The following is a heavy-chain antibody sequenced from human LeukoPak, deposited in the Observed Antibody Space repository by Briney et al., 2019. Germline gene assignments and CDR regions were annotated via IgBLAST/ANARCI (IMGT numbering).Heavy chain of an antibody. CDR3: ARGNILSGYCFDF. V-gene: IGHV4-34*01. CDR2: IHYTGAT. CDR1: GGSIPGYY. Sequence: SETLSLTCAVYGGSIPGYYWSWIRQPPGKGLEWVGEIHYTGATSYNASLKSRATISIRKSKNHMSLKLSSVTAADTAVYYCARGNILSGYCFDFWGQGALVTVSS. J-gene: IGHJ4*02. D-gene: IGHD3-9*01.